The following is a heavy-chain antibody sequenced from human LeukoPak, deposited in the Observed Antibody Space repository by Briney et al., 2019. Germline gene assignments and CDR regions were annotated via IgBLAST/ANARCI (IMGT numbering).Heavy chain of an antibody. Sequence: GGSLRLSCAASEFTFSGTWMSWVRQAPGKGLEWVANIVQDGSEMYYVDSVKGRFTVSRDNAKNSMYVQMSSLRVEDTAVYYCAREYMGSYDIWGQGTMVTVSS. CDR1: EFTFSGTW. CDR2: IVQDGSEM. V-gene: IGHV3-7*01. J-gene: IGHJ3*02. D-gene: IGHD3-10*01. CDR3: AREYMGSYDI.